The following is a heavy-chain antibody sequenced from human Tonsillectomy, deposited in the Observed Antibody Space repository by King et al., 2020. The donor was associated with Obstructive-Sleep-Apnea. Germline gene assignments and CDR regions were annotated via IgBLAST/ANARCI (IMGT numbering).Heavy chain of an antibody. J-gene: IGHJ6*02. D-gene: IGHD2-2*01. Sequence: QMQLQESGPGLVKPSETLSLTCTVSGGSISSSSYYWGWIRQPPGKGLEWIGGIYYSGSTYYNPSLKSRVTISVDTSKNQFSLKLSSVTAADTAVYYCAREGDIVVVPAANMDVWGQGTTVTVSS. V-gene: IGHV4-39*07. CDR1: GGSISSSSYY. CDR3: AREGDIVVVPAANMDV. CDR2: IYYSGST.